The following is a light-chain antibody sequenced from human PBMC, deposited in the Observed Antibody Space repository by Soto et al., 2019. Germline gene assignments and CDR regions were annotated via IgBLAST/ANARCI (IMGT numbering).Light chain of an antibody. Sequence: QSALTQPASVSGSPVQSITISCTGASSDVGNYNYVSWYQQHPGKAPKLIIYDVSNRPSGVSKRFSGSKSGNTASLTISGLQAEDEADYYCSSYTSSTTMYVFGTGTKVTVL. J-gene: IGLJ1*01. CDR1: SSDVGNYNY. CDR3: SSYTSSTTMYV. V-gene: IGLV2-14*03. CDR2: DVS.